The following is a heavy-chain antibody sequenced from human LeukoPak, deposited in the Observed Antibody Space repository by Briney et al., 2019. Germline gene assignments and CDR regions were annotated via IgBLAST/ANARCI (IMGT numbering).Heavy chain of an antibody. CDR1: GFTFSSYA. CDR3: AKGGLGQTYYYGMDV. J-gene: IGHJ6*04. D-gene: IGHD3-22*01. V-gene: IGHV3-23*01. Sequence: PGGSLRLSCAASGFTFSSYAMSWVPQAPGKGLEWVSAISGSGGSTYYADSVKGRFTISRDNSKNTLYLQMNSLRAEDTAVYYCAKGGLGQTYYYGMDVWGKGTTVTVSS. CDR2: ISGSGGST.